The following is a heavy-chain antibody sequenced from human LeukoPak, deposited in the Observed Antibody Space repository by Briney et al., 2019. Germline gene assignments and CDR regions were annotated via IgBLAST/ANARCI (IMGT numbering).Heavy chain of an antibody. CDR2: IIPIFGTA. D-gene: IGHD3-9*01. CDR3: ASLDILTGRNFDY. CDR1: GGTFSSYA. Sequence: GASVKVSCKASGGTFSSYAISWVRQAPGQGLEWMGGIIPIFGTANYAQKFQGRVTITADESTSTAYMELSSLRSGDTAVYYCASLDILTGRNFDYWGQGTLVTVSS. J-gene: IGHJ4*02. V-gene: IGHV1-69*13.